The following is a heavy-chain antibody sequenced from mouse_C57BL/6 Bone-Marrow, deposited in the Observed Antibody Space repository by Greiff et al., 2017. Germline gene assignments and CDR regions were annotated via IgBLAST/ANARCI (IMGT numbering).Heavy chain of an antibody. CDR1: GYTFTSYW. CDR2: IDPSDSYT. CDR3: ARESNWDVYWYFDV. Sequence: QVQLQQPGAELVKPGASVKLSCKASGYTFTSYWMQWVKQRPGQGLEWIGEIDPSDSYTNYNQKFKGKATLTVDTSSSTAYMQLRSLTSEDSAVYYCARESNWDVYWYFDVWGTGTTVTVSS. V-gene: IGHV1-50*01. D-gene: IGHD4-1*01. J-gene: IGHJ1*03.